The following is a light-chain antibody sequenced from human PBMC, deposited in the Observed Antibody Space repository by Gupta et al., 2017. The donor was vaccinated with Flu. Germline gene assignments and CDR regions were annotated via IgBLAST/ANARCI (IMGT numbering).Light chain of an antibody. CDR2: DVT. J-gene: IGLJ2*01. Sequence: SALPPPPSVSGSPSKSVTISCAGTNSDVGAYNYVSWYQQRPGKAPKLLIYDVTERPSGVPDRFFGSKSGNTASLTVSGLQGEDEADYYCFSYAGGDTFLFGGGTKVTVL. CDR3: FSYAGGDTFL. V-gene: IGLV2-11*01. CDR1: NSDVGAYNY.